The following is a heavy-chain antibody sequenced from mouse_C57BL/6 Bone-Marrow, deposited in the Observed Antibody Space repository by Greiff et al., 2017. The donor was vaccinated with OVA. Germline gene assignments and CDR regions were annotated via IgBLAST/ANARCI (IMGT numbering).Heavy chain of an antibody. J-gene: IGHJ4*01. CDR1: GFTFSDYY. CDR3: ARDRGSYGSSYPYYYAMDY. V-gene: IGHV5-16*01. D-gene: IGHD1-1*01. CDR2: INYDGSST. Sequence: EVKLVESEGGLVQPGSSMKLSCTASGFTFSDYYMAWVRQVPEKGLEWVANINYDGSSTYYLDSLKSRFIISRDNAKNILYLQMSSLKSEDTATYYCARDRGSYGSSYPYYYAMDYWGQGTSVTVSS.